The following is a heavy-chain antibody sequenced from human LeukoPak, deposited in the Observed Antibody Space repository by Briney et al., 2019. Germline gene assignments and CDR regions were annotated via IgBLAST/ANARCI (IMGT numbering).Heavy chain of an antibody. CDR3: AKRGVVIRVILVGFHKEAYYFDS. D-gene: IGHD3-22*01. CDR2: ISDSGGRT. V-gene: IGHV3-23*01. CDR1: GITLSNYG. Sequence: GGSLRLSCAVSGITLSNYGMSWVSQAPGKGMEWVAGISDSGGRTNYADSVKGRFTISRDNPKNTIYLQMTSLRAEDTAVYFCAKRGVVIRVILVGFHKEAYYFDSWAREPWSPSPQ. J-gene: IGHJ4*02.